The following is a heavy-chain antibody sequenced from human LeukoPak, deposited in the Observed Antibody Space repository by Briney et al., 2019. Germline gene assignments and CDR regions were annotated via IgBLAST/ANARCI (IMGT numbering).Heavy chain of an antibody. CDR1: GGTFSSYA. V-gene: IGHV1-69*05. Sequence: VKVSCKASGGTFSSYAISWVRQAPGQGLEWMGGIIPIFGTANYAQKFHGRVTITTDESTSTAYMELSSLRSGDTAVYYCASGVGYYDSSGHYWGQGTLVTVSS. J-gene: IGHJ4*02. CDR3: ASGVGYYDSSGHY. D-gene: IGHD3-22*01. CDR2: IIPIFGTA.